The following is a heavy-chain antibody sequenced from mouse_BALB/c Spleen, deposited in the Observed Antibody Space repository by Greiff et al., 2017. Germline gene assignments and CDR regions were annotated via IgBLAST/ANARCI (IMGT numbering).Heavy chain of an antibody. D-gene: IGHD1-1*01. V-gene: IGHV2-9*02. CDR1: GFSLTSYG. J-gene: IGHJ4*01. CDR3: ARDRAVVATDAMDY. Sequence: VQLKESGPGLVAPSQSLSITCTVSGFSLTSYGVHWVRQPPGKGLEWLGVIWAGGSTNYNSALMSRLSISKDNSKSQVFLKMNSLQTDDTAMYYCARDRAVVATDAMDYWGQGTSVTVSS. CDR2: IWAGGST.